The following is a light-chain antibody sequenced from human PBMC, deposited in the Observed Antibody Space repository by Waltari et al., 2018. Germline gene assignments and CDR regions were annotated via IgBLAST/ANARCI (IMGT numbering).Light chain of an antibody. J-gene: IGKJ4*01. CDR1: QSVLYNSNNKND. CDR3: QQYYRTPQLT. CDR2: WAS. V-gene: IGKV4-1*01. Sequence: DIVMTQSPDSLAVSLGERATINCTSSQSVLYNSNNKNDLAWYQQKPGQPPKLLISWASTRASGVPDRFSGSGSGTDFTLTISSLQAEDVAVYYCQQYYRTPQLTFGGGTRVEI.